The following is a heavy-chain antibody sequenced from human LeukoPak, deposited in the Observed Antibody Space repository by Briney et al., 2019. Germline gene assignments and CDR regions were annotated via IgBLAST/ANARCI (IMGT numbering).Heavy chain of an antibody. CDR3: ASEYFDDYGDYRYFDY. D-gene: IGHD4-17*01. J-gene: IGHJ4*02. V-gene: IGHV3-7*01. Sequence: GGSLRLPCAASGFTFSSYWMSWVRQAPGKGLEWVANIKQDGSEKYYVDSVKGRLTISRDNAKNSLYLQMNSLRAEDTAVYYCASEYFDDYGDYRYFDYWGQGTLVTVSS. CDR2: IKQDGSEK. CDR1: GFTFSSYW.